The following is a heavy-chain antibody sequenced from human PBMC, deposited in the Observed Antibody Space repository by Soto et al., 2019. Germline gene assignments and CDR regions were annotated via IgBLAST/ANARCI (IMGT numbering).Heavy chain of an antibody. Sequence: QLQLQESGPGLVKPSETLSLTCTVSGGSISSSSYYWGWIRQPPGKGLEWIGSIYYSGSTYYNPALTRRVTISVDTYKTQFSLKLSSVTAADTAVYYCARRRAFAPGSRGWGVDYWGQGTLVTVSS. CDR1: GGSISSSSYY. D-gene: IGHD6-19*01. CDR3: ARRRAFAPGSRGWGVDY. J-gene: IGHJ4*02. CDR2: IYYSGST. V-gene: IGHV4-39*01.